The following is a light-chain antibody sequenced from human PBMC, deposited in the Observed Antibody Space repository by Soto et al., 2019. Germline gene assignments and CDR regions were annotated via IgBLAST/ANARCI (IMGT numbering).Light chain of an antibody. CDR3: QSYDSSLSALYV. CDR1: SSNIGAGYE. J-gene: IGLJ1*01. Sequence: QSVLTQPPPVSGAPGQRVTISCTGSSSNIGAGYEVHWYQQLPGTAPKLLIYGNNHRPSGVPDRFSGSKSATSASLAITGLQAEDEADYYCQSYDSSLSALYVFGTGTKLTVL. V-gene: IGLV1-40*01. CDR2: GNN.